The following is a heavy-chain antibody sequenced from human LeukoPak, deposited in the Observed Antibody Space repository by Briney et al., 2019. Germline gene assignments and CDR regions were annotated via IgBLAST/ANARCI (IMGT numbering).Heavy chain of an antibody. CDR1: GFTFSSYA. J-gene: IGHJ6*03. CDR3: AKEAVVVPAANIYYYYYMDV. D-gene: IGHD2-2*01. V-gene: IGHV3-23*01. Sequence: GGSLRLSCAASGFTFSSYAMSWVRQAPGKGLEWVSAISGSGGSTYYADSVKGRFTISRDNSKNTLYLQMNSLRAEDTAVYYCAKEAVVVPAANIYYYYYMDVWGKGTTVTVSS. CDR2: ISGSGGST.